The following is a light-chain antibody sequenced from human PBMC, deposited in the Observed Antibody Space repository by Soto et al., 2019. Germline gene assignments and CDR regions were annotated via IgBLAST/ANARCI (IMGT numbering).Light chain of an antibody. J-gene: IGLJ2*01. Sequence: QSVLTQPASVSGSPGQSITISCTGTSSDVGGYDYVSWYQQLPGKAPKLMIFDVSNRPSGVSNRFSGSKSGITASLTISGLQAEDKADYYCSSYTSTSTVIFGGGTKLTVL. CDR1: SSDVGGYDY. CDR3: SSYTSTSTVI. V-gene: IGLV2-14*03. CDR2: DVS.